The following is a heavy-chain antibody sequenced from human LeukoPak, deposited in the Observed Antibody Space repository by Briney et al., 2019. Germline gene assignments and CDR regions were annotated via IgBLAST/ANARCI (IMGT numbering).Heavy chain of an antibody. Sequence: ASVKVSCKASGYTSTDYYMHWVRQAPGQGFEWMGWINPNDGDTNYAQKFQGRVTMTRDTSISTAHMEVSRLRSDDTAVYYCARANFLYCSSTTCLFDYWGQGTLVTVSS. CDR2: INPNDGDT. CDR1: GYTSTDYY. J-gene: IGHJ4*02. D-gene: IGHD2-2*01. CDR3: ARANFLYCSSTTCLFDY. V-gene: IGHV1-2*02.